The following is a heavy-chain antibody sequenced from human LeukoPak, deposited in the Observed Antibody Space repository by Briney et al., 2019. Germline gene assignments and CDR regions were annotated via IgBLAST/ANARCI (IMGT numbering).Heavy chain of an antibody. CDR1: EFIVSINY. J-gene: IGHJ5*02. V-gene: IGHV3-53*01. Sequence: GGSLRLSCAASEFIVSINYMTWVRQAPGKGLEWVSLIYSRGDTKYADSVKGRFTISRDNSKNTLYLQMNSLRAEDTAVYYCAKDNYYGSGSYYNWFDPWGQGTLVTVSS. D-gene: IGHD3-10*01. CDR2: IYSRGDT. CDR3: AKDNYYGSGSYYNWFDP.